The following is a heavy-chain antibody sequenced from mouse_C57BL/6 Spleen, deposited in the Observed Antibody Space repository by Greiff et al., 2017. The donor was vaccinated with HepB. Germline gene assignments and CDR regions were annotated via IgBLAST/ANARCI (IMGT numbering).Heavy chain of an antibody. V-gene: IGHV5-17*01. CDR1: GFTFSDYG. J-gene: IGHJ2*01. Sequence: EVKLVESGGGLVKPGGSLKLSCAASGFTFSDYGMHWVRQAPEKGLEWVAYISSGSSTIYYADTVEGRFTISRDNAKNTLFLQMTSLRSEDTAMYYCARGREDDYWGQGTTLTVSS. CDR2: ISSGSSTI. CDR3: ARGREDDY.